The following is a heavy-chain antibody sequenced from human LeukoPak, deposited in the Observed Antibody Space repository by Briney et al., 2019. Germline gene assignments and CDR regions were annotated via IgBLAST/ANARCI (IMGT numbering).Heavy chain of an antibody. CDR2: ISSSSSYI. CDR1: GFTFSSYS. D-gene: IGHD2-15*01. Sequence: GGSLRLSCAASGFTFSSYSMNWVRQAPGKGLEWVSSISSSSSYIYYADSVKGRFTISRDNAKNSLYLQMNSLRAEDTAVYYCARGGQVVAATGLVYWGQGTLVTVSS. V-gene: IGHV3-21*01. CDR3: ARGGQVVAATGLVY. J-gene: IGHJ4*02.